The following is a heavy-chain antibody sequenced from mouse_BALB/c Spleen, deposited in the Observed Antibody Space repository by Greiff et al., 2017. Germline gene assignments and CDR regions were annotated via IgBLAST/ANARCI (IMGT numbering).Heavy chain of an antibody. D-gene: IGHD1-2*01. V-gene: IGHV2-9*02. CDR3: ARDITTARAWFAY. CDR1: GFSLTSYG. J-gene: IGHJ3*01. CDR2: IWAGGST. Sequence: QVQLKESGPGLVAPSQSLSITCTVSGFSLTSYGVHWVRQPPGKGLEWLGVIWAGGSTNYNSALMSRLSISKDNSKSQVFLKMNSLQTDDTAMYYCARDITTARAWFAYWGQGTLVTVSA.